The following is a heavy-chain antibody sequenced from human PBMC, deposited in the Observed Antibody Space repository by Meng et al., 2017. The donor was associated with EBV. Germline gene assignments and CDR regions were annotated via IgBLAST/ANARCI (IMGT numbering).Heavy chain of an antibody. CDR1: GGTFRSDA. J-gene: IGHJ4*02. CDR3: ASESGRGFTPDY. D-gene: IGHD3-10*01. CDR2: LIPMSDAP. Sequence: VQVVQSGAGVKKPGSSVKVSCWASGGTFRSDAVSWVRQAPGQGLEWVGGLIPMSDAPHYAQKFQGRVTITADESTSTHYMHLSGLTSDDTAVYYCASESGRGFTPDYWGQGTLVTVSS. V-gene: IGHV1-69*01.